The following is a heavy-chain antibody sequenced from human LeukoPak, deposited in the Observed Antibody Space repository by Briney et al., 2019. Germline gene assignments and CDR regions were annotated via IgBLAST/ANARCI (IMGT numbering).Heavy chain of an antibody. D-gene: IGHD2-2*02. CDR2: IYYSGST. CDR1: GGSVSSGSYY. Sequence: SETLSLTCTASGGSVSSGSYYWSWIRQPPGKGLGWIVYIYYSGSTNYNPSLKSRVTISVDTSKNQFSLKLSSVTAADTAVYYCARSDRVPAAIVGYYGMDVWGKGTTVTVSS. V-gene: IGHV4-61*01. J-gene: IGHJ6*04. CDR3: ARSDRVPAAIVGYYGMDV.